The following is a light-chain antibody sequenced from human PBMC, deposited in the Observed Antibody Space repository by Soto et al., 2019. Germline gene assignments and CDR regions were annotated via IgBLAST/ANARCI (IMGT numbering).Light chain of an antibody. CDR1: QSTSSY. CDR3: QQSYSTLGLT. CDR2: AAS. J-gene: IGKJ4*01. V-gene: IGKV1-39*01. Sequence: DIQMTQSPSSLSASVGDRVTITCRASQSTSSYLNWYQQKPGKAPKLLIYAASNLQSGVPSRFSGSGSGTDFTLTISSLQPEDFATNYCQQSYSTLGLTFGGGTKVEIK.